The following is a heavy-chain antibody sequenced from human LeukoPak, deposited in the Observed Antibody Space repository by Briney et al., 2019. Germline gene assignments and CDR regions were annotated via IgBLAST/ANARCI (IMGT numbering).Heavy chain of an antibody. J-gene: IGHJ4*02. D-gene: IGHD2-15*01. Sequence: SETLSLTCAVYGGSFSGYYWSWIRQPPGKGLEWIGEINHSGSTNYNPSLKSRVTISVDTSKNQFSLKLSSVTAADTAVYYCARGRPEVVVVAEVFDYWGQGTLVTVSS. CDR3: ARGRPEVVVVAEVFDY. V-gene: IGHV4-34*01. CDR2: INHSGST. CDR1: GGSFSGYY.